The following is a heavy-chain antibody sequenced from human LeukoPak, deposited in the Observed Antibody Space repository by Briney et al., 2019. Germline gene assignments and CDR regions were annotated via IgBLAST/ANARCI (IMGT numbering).Heavy chain of an antibody. J-gene: IGHJ6*03. CDR1: GDRVSSNRAA. Sequence: SQTLSLTCAISGDRVSSNRAAWNWIRQSPSRGLEWLGRTYYRSKWYYDYAVSVQGRITINPDTSKNQFSLQLNSVTPEDTAVYYCARDRGSGGNYYMDVWGKGTTVTVSS. CDR2: TYYRSKWYY. D-gene: IGHD6-19*01. V-gene: IGHV6-1*01. CDR3: ARDRGSGGNYYMDV.